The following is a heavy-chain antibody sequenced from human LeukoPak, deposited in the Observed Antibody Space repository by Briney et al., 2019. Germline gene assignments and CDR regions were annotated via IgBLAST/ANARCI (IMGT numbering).Heavy chain of an antibody. CDR3: ARESYDSSGYDNWFDP. Sequence: GGSLRLSCTASGFSFGDFGMSWVRQAPGKGLEWVANIKQDGSEKYYVDSVKGRFTISRDNAKNSLYLQMNSLRAEDTAVYYCARESYDSSGYDNWFDPWGQGTLVTVSS. CDR1: GFSFGDFG. D-gene: IGHD3-22*01. CDR2: IKQDGSEK. J-gene: IGHJ5*02. V-gene: IGHV3-7*01.